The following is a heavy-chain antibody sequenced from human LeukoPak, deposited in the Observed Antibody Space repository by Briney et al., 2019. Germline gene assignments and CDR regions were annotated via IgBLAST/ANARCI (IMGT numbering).Heavy chain of an antibody. Sequence: GGSLRLSCTASGFIFGDYAMSWVRQAPGKGLEWVGFIRSKAYGGTTEYAASVKGRFTISRDDSKSIVYLQMTTLKTEDTAVYYCTRAAKYRLLRRTAEYLQHWGQGTLVTVSS. CDR2: IRSKAYGGTT. D-gene: IGHD2-2*01. CDR1: GFIFGDYA. CDR3: TRAAKYRLLRRTAEYLQH. V-gene: IGHV3-49*04. J-gene: IGHJ1*01.